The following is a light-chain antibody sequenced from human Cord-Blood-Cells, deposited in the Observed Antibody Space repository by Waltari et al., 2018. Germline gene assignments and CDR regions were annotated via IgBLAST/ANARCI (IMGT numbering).Light chain of an antibody. CDR1: QSISSY. V-gene: IGKV1-39*01. CDR3: QQSDSTPLT. CDR2: AAS. J-gene: IGKJ4*01. Sequence: DIQMTQSPSSLSASVGDRVTITCRANQSISSYLNWYQQKPGKAPKLLIYAASSLQSGVPSMFSGSGSVTDFTLTISSLQPEEFATYYCQQSDSTPLTVGGGTKVEIK.